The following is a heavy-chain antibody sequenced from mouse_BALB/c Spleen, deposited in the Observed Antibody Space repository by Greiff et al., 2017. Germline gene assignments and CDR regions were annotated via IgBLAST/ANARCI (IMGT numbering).Heavy chain of an antibody. D-gene: IGHD2-1*01. V-gene: IGHV1-20*02. CDR3: ARGNYGGYAMDY. J-gene: IGHJ4*01. Sequence: VQLQQSGPELVKPGASVKISCKASGYSFTGYFMNWVMQSHGKSLEWIGRINPYNGDTFYNQKFKGKATLTVDKSSSTAHMELRSLASEDSAVYYCARGNYGGYAMDYWGQGTSVTVSS. CDR1: GYSFTGYF. CDR2: INPYNGDT.